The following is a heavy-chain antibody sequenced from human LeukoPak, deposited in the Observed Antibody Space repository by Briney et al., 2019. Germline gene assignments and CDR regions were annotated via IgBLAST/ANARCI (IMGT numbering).Heavy chain of an antibody. J-gene: IGHJ4*02. D-gene: IGHD6-13*01. V-gene: IGHV4-59*08. CDR3: ARQPDRRQLVL. CDR1: GGSISSYC. CDR2: IYYSGST. Sequence: PSETLSLTCTVSGGSISSYCWSWIRQPPGKGLEWIAYIYYSGSTSYNPSLKSRVTISVDTSKNQFSLKLNSVTAADTAVYYCARQPDRRQLVLWGQGTLVTVSS.